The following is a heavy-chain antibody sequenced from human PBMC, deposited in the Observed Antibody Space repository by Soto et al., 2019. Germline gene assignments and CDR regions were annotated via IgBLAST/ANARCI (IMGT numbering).Heavy chain of an antibody. CDR2: ISAYNGNT. Sequence: ASVKVSCKASGYTVTSYGISWVRQAPGQGLEWMGWISAYNGNTNYAQKLQGRVTMTTDTSTSTAYMELRSLRSDDTAVYYCASSYDSSGYYFEYYFDYWGQGTLVTVSS. CDR3: ASSYDSSGYYFEYYFDY. V-gene: IGHV1-18*01. D-gene: IGHD3-22*01. J-gene: IGHJ4*02. CDR1: GYTVTSYG.